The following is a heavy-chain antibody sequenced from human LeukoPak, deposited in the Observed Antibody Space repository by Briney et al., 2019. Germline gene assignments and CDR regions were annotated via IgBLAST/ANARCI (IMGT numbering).Heavy chain of an antibody. CDR3: ARDPHSGYGSDY. Sequence: PSETLSLTCTVSGDSISSAGYYWSWIRQHPGKGLEWIGYIYYSGSAYYNPSLKSRVTISLDTSKNQFSLKVSSVTAADTAVHYCARDPHSGYGSDYWGQGTLVTVSS. V-gene: IGHV4-31*03. CDR2: IYYSGSA. CDR1: GDSISSAGYY. D-gene: IGHD5-12*01. J-gene: IGHJ4*02.